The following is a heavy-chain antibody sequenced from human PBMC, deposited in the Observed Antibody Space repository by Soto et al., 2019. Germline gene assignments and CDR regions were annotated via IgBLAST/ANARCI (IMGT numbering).Heavy chain of an antibody. CDR1: GFTFSSYG. CDR3: ARDGYCTSTSCYRAGMDA. D-gene: IGHD2-2*02. V-gene: IGHV3-33*01. Sequence: GGSLRLSCAASGFTFSSYGMHWVRQAPGKGLEWVAVIWYDGSNKYYADSVKGRFTISRDNSKNTLYLQMNSLRAEDTAVYYCARDGYCTSTSCYRAGMDAWGQGTTVTVSS. CDR2: IWYDGSNK. J-gene: IGHJ6*02.